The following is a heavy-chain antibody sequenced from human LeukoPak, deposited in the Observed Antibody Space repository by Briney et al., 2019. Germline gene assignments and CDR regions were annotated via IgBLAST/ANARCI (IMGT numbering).Heavy chain of an antibody. CDR3: ARQLGYGDYDLQED. J-gene: IGHJ4*02. CDR1: GGSISSYY. V-gene: IGHV4-59*08. D-gene: IGHD4-17*01. Sequence: SETLSLTCTVSGGSISSYYWSWIRQPPGKGLEWIGYIYYSGSTNYNPSLKSRVTISVDTSKNQFSLKLSSVTAADTAVYYCARQLGYGDYDLQEDWGQGTLVTVSS. CDR2: IYYSGST.